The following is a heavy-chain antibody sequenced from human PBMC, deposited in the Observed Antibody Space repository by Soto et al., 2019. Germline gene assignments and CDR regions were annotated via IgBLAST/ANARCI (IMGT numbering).Heavy chain of an antibody. D-gene: IGHD3-22*01. CDR2: ISGSGGST. Sequence: GGSLRLSCAASGFTFSSYAMSWVRQAPGKGLEWVSAISGSGGSTYYADSVKGRFTISRDNSKNTLYLQMNSLRAEDTAVYYCAKPNYDSSGYYPPDFDYWGQGTLVTVSS. CDR3: AKPNYDSSGYYPPDFDY. CDR1: GFTFSSYA. J-gene: IGHJ4*02. V-gene: IGHV3-23*01.